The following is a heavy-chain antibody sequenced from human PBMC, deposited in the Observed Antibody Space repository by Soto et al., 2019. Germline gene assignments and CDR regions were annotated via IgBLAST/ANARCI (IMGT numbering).Heavy chain of an antibody. CDR2: IYYIGST. Sequence: QVQLQESGPGLVKPSETLSLTCTVSGGSISSYYWSWIRHPPGKGLEWIGYIYYIGSTNYNPSLKSRVTISVDTSKNQCSLKLSSVTAADTAVYYCARDLWGIAAAGHDAFDIWGQGTMVTVSS. D-gene: IGHD6-13*01. CDR1: GGSISSYY. V-gene: IGHV4-59*01. CDR3: ARDLWGIAAAGHDAFDI. J-gene: IGHJ3*02.